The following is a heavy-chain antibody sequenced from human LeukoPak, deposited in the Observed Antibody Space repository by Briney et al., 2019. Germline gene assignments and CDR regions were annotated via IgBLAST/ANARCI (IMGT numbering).Heavy chain of an antibody. CDR1: GFTFSTYT. Sequence: GGPLRLSCAASGFTFSTYTMHWVRQAPGKGLEWVALILNDGSNKYYVDSVKGRFTVSRDNSENTLYLQMNSLRAEDTAVYYCARPYGSGSYTLGGYFDYWGQGTLVTVSS. CDR3: ARPYGSGSYTLGGYFDY. V-gene: IGHV3-30-3*01. CDR2: ILNDGSNK. J-gene: IGHJ4*02. D-gene: IGHD3-10*01.